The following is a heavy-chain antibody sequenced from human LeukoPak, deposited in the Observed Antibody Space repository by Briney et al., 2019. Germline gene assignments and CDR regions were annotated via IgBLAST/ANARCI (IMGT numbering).Heavy chain of an antibody. Sequence: SETLSLTCTVSGYSISSGYDWGWIRQPPGKGLEWIGSIYHSGSTYYNPSLKSRVTISADTSKNQFSVKLTSVTAADTAVYYCARESGYNHFDYWGQGTLVTVSS. V-gene: IGHV4-38-2*02. CDR2: IYHSGST. CDR3: ARESGYNHFDY. J-gene: IGHJ4*02. CDR1: GYSISSGYD. D-gene: IGHD5-24*01.